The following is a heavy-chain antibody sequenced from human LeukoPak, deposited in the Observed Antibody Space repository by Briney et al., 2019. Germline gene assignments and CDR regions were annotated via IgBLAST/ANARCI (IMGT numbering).Heavy chain of an antibody. Sequence: ASVKVSCKVSGYTLTELSMHWVRQAPGKGLEWMGGFDPEDGETIYVQKFQGRVTMTEDTSTDTAYMELSSLRSEDTAVYYCATRAVVVPAAKLSLYYYYYYMDVWGKGTTVTVSS. J-gene: IGHJ6*03. CDR1: GYTLTELS. V-gene: IGHV1-24*01. CDR2: FDPEDGET. D-gene: IGHD2-2*01. CDR3: ATRAVVVPAAKLSLYYYYYYMDV.